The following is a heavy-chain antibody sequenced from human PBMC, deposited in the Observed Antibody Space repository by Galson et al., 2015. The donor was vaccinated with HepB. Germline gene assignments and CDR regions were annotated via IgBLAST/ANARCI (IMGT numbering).Heavy chain of an antibody. CDR1: GFTFGAYD. Sequence: SLRLSCAASGFTFGAYDMSWVRRAPEKGLEWVSIISGSGTTIYYGDSVKGRFTISRDNSKNTLYLEMNSLGAEETAQYYCATRYFNGDRHHGFDWWGQGTLVTVSS. V-gene: IGHV3-23*01. CDR3: ATRYFNGDRHHGFDW. CDR2: ISGSGTTI. D-gene: IGHD2-15*01. J-gene: IGHJ5*01.